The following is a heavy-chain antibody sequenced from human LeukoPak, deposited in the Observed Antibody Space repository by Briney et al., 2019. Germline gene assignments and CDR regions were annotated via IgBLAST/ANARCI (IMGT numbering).Heavy chain of an antibody. CDR1: GFKFSNYW. CDR2: IKQDGSTK. J-gene: IGHJ4*02. V-gene: IGHV3-7*01. Sequence: GSLILSCAASGFKFSNYWMIWVRQAPGKGLEWVANIKQDGSTKNYVDSVKGRFTISRDNAKNSLYLRMNSLRADDTAVYYCAREPPHVGVPGPGDYWGQGTLVTVSS. D-gene: IGHD6-19*01. CDR3: AREPPHVGVPGPGDY.